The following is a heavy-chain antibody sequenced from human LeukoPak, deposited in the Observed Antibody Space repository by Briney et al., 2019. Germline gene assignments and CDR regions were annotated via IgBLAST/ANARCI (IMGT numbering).Heavy chain of an antibody. Sequence: GESLKISCKGSGYSFTSYWISWVRQMPGKGLEWMGIIYPGDSDTRYSPSFQGQVTISADRSITTAYVQWSSLKASDTAFYYCARATSVTGTTGGFDYWGQGTLVTVSS. J-gene: IGHJ4*02. V-gene: IGHV5-51*01. CDR3: ARATSVTGTTGGFDY. CDR2: IYPGDSDT. D-gene: IGHD1-7*01. CDR1: GYSFTSYW.